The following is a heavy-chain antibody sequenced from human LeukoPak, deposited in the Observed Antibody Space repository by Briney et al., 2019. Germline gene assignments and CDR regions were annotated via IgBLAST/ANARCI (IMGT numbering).Heavy chain of an antibody. CDR2: ISSSSSTI. J-gene: IGHJ6*04. V-gene: IGHV3-48*01. CDR1: GFSFSKYI. Sequence: PGGSLRLSCAASGFSFSKYIMNWVRQAPRKGLEWVSYISSSSSTIFYADSVQGRFTISRDNAKNSLHLQMNSLRAEDTAVYYCAGGFPGGVWGKGTTVTVSS. D-gene: IGHD3-3*01. CDR3: AGGFPGGV.